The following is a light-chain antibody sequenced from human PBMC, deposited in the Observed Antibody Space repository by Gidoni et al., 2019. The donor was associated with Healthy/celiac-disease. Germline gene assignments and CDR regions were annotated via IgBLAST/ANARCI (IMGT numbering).Light chain of an antibody. CDR3: QSYDSSLSGWV. Sequence: QSVLTQPPSVSGPPGQRVTISFTGRSSNIGAGYDVHWYQQLPGTAPKLLIYGTSNRPSGVPDRFSGSKSGTSASLAITGLQAEDEADYYCQSYDSSLSGWVFGGGTKLTVL. V-gene: IGLV1-40*01. CDR2: GTS. J-gene: IGLJ3*02. CDR1: SSNIGAGYD.